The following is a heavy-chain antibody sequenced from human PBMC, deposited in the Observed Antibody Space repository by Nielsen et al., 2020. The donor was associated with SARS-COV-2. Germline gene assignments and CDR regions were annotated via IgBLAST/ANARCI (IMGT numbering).Heavy chain of an antibody. Sequence: GGSLRLSCAASGFTFSSYAMHWVRQAPGKGLEWVTVISFDGLYKQYTDSVKGRFSISRDNSKNTVSLQMGSLRTEDTAVYYCAREDRTNWYGVDYWGQGTLVTVSS. CDR2: ISFDGLYK. J-gene: IGHJ4*02. V-gene: IGHV3-30*04. CDR3: AREDRTNWYGVDY. D-gene: IGHD6-13*01. CDR1: GFTFSSYA.